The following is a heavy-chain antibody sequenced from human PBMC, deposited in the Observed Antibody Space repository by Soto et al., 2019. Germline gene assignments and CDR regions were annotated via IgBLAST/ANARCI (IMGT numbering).Heavy chain of an antibody. CDR3: AREPSSGWPYYYYVMDV. J-gene: IGHJ6*02. CDR2: IIPIFGTA. D-gene: IGHD6-19*01. CDR1: GGTFSSYA. V-gene: IGHV1-69*12. Sequence: QVQLVQSGAEVKKPGSSVKVSCKASGGTFSSYAISWVRQAPGQGLEWMGGIIPIFGTANYAQKFQGRVTITANDSTSTANMGLSSLRSEATAVYYWAREPSSGWPYYYYVMDVWGQGTTVTVSS.